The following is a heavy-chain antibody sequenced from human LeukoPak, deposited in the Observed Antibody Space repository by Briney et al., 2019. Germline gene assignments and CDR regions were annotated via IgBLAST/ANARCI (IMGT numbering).Heavy chain of an antibody. D-gene: IGHD3-22*01. CDR2: ITPIFGTA. CDR3: AREWGLESSGYYYAY. Sequence: SVKVSCKASGGTFSSYAISWVRQAPGQGLEWMGGITPIFGTANFAQKFQGRVSITADESTSTAFMELSSLRSEDTAVYYCAREWGLESSGYYYAYWGQGTLVTVSS. V-gene: IGHV1-69*13. J-gene: IGHJ4*02. CDR1: GGTFSSYA.